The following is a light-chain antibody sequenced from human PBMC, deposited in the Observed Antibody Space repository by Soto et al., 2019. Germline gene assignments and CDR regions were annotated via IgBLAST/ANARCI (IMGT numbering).Light chain of an antibody. J-gene: IGKJ5*01. CDR3: QQYNDRPPIT. CDR2: GSF. V-gene: IGKV3-15*01. CDR1: QTVNSR. Sequence: EIVLPQSPAPLSSFPGERATLSCSSIQTVNSRLAWYQQKPGQAPRLLIVGSFARATGIPARFSGSGSGSEFTLTISGLQSEDFAVYYCQQYNDRPPITFGQGTRLEIK.